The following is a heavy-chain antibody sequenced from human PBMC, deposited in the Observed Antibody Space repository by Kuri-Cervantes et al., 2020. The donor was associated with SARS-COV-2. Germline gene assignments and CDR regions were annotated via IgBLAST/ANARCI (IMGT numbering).Heavy chain of an antibody. CDR3: ATDHIAAADLFDY. J-gene: IGHJ4*02. CDR2: IDPDDGET. CDR1: GYTLTELS. V-gene: IGHV1-24*01. D-gene: IGHD6-13*01. Sequence: ASVKVSCKVSGYTLTELSMHWVRQAPGKGLEWMGGIDPDDGETIYAQKFQGRVTMTEDTSTDTAYMELSSLRSEDTAVYYCATDHIAAADLFDYWGQGTLVTVSS.